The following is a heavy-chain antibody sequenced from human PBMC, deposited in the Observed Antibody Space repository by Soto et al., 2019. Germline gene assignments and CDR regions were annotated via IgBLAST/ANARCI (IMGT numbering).Heavy chain of an antibody. CDR3: AKETSGAEVGIMDV. V-gene: IGHV3-9*01. CDR1: GFIFDDYA. D-gene: IGHD1-26*01. Sequence: EVKLVESGGGLVQPGRSLRLSCATSGFIFDDYAMHWVRQAPGKGLEWVSGISWNSGVINYADSVKGRFTTSRDNAKNSLYLQLSSLSSAATASYFCAKETSGAEVGIMDVWGKGTTVIVSS. CDR2: ISWNSGVI. J-gene: IGHJ6*03.